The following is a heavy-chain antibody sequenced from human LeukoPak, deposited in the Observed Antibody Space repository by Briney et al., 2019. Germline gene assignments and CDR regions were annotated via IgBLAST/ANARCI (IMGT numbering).Heavy chain of an antibody. Sequence: GGSLRLSCAASGFTFSSNGMSWVRKAPGKGLEWVSSISSSSGYIYYADSVKGRFTISRDNAKNSLYLQMNSLRAEDTAVYYCAREIVSSTCFDYWGQGALVTVSS. CDR1: GFTFSSNG. J-gene: IGHJ4*02. CDR2: ISSSSGYI. CDR3: AREIVSSTCFDY. D-gene: IGHD2-2*01. V-gene: IGHV3-21*01.